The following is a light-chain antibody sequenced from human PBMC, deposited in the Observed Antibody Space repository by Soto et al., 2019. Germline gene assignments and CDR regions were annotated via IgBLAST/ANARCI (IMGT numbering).Light chain of an antibody. V-gene: IGKV3-20*01. CDR3: QQYGSSGT. CDR1: QSVSSIY. J-gene: IGKJ1*01. Sequence: EIEFTQSPGTLSLSPGERATLSCSASQSVSSIYLAWYQQKPGQAPRLLIYGASNRATGIPDRFSGSGSGTDFTLTISRLEPEDFAVYYCQQYGSSGTFGQGTKVDI. CDR2: GAS.